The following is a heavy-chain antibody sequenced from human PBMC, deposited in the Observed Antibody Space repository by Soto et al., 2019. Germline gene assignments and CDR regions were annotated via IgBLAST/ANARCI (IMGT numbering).Heavy chain of an antibody. V-gene: IGHV4-59*01. Sequence: SETLSLTCTVSGGSISSYYWSWIRQPPGKGLEWIGYIYYSGSTNYNPSLKSRVTISVDTSKNQFSLKLSSVTAADTAVYYCARVYYDILTGYYRVDPWGQGTLVTVSS. D-gene: IGHD3-9*01. CDR3: ARVYYDILTGYYRVDP. CDR1: GGSISSYY. J-gene: IGHJ5*02. CDR2: IYYSGST.